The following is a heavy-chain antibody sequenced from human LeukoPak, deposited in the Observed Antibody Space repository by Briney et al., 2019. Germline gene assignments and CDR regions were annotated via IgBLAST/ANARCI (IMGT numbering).Heavy chain of an antibody. CDR1: GFPFSTYE. CDR2: ISSSGNTI. Sequence: GGSLRLSCAASGFPFSTYEINWVRQAPGKGLEWISYISSSGNTIYYADSVKGRFTISRDNAKNSLYLQMNSLRAEDTAVYYCARVLYYQYDYMDVWDKGTTVIISS. V-gene: IGHV3-48*03. CDR3: ARVLYYQYDYMDV. J-gene: IGHJ6*03. D-gene: IGHD2-15*01.